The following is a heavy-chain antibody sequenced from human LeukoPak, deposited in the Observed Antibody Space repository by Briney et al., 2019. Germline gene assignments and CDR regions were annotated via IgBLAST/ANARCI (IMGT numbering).Heavy chain of an antibody. D-gene: IGHD2-21*01. CDR3: AKARGDGGSLEY. V-gene: IGHV3-23*01. CDR2: ISGSGDTR. J-gene: IGHJ4*02. CDR1: GDSISSSSYY. Sequence: ASETLSLTCTVSGDSISSSSYYWGWIRQPPGKGLEWVSAISGSGDTRYYAESVKGRLTISRDNPKNTLYLQMNSLRADDTAVYYCAKARGDGGSLEYWGQGTLVTVSS.